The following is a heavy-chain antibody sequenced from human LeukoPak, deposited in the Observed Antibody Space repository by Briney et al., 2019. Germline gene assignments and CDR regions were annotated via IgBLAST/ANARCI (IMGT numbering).Heavy chain of an antibody. CDR2: ISSYGRST. Sequence: VSLISSYGRSTYYPHSVNPPFTIYRENIKESVYLQMKSLRREDTALYYCARPVAGSFDYWGQGTLVTVSS. V-gene: IGHV3-43*01. J-gene: IGHJ4*02. CDR3: ARPVAGSFDY. D-gene: IGHD6-19*01.